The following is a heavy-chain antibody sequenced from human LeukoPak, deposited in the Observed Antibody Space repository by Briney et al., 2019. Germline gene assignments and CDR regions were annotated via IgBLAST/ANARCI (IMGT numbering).Heavy chain of an antibody. Sequence: SETLSLTCTVSGGSISSYYWNWIRQPPGKGLEWIGYIYYSGSTNYNPSLKSRVTISVDTSKNQFSLKLSSETAADTAVYYCAREVWSGYYVSYYFDYWGQGTLVTVSS. J-gene: IGHJ4*02. CDR2: IYYSGST. CDR1: GGSISSYY. CDR3: AREVWSGYYVSYYFDY. V-gene: IGHV4-59*01. D-gene: IGHD3-3*01.